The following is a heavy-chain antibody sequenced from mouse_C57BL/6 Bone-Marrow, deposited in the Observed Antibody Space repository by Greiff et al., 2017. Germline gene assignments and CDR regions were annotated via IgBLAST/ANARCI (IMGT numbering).Heavy chain of an antibody. CDR3: ARYLYPYYFDY. CDR2: IHPNSGST. J-gene: IGHJ2*01. Sequence: QVQLQQPGAELVKPGASVKLSCKASGYTFTSYWMHWVKQRPGQGLEWIGMIHPNSGSTNYNEKFKSKATLTVDKSSSNSYMQLSSLTSEDSAVYYCARYLYPYYFDYWGQGTTLTVSS. D-gene: IGHD2-12*01. CDR1: GYTFTSYW. V-gene: IGHV1-64*01.